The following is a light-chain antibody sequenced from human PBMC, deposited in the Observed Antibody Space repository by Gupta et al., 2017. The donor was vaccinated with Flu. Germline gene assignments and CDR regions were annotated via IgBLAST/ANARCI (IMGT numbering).Light chain of an antibody. CDR3: RAWDGSVTDGV. CDR2: DDN. CDR1: SYKFGRHY. Sequence: QSVLTLPPAVSAGPGHGVNVSRAGSSYKFGRHYVSWYQQLPGTAPKLLIYDDNKRPSGIPDRFSGSNSGTSATLTITGLQTEDEADYYCRAWDGSVTDGVFGGGTKLTVL. J-gene: IGLJ3*02. V-gene: IGLV1-51*01.